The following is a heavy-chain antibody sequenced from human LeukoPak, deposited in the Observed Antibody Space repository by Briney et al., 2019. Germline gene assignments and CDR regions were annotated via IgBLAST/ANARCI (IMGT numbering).Heavy chain of an antibody. J-gene: IGHJ4*02. V-gene: IGHV1-2*06. D-gene: IGHD6-19*01. CDR3: ARDLESSGWLGDY. Sequence: ASVTVSCTASGYTFTGYYMHWVRQAPGQGLEWMGRINPNSGGTNYAQKFQGRVTMTRDTSISTAYMELSRLRSDDTAVYYCARDLESSGWLGDYWGQGTLVTVSS. CDR2: INPNSGGT. CDR1: GYTFTGYY.